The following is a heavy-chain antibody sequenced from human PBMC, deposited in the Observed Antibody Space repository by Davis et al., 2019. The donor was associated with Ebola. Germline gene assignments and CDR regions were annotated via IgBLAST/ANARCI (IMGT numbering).Heavy chain of an antibody. CDR1: GGSISSSSYY. Sequence: PSETLSLPCTVSGGSISSSSYYWGWIRQPPGKGLEWIGSIYYSGSTYYNPSLKSRVTISVDTSKNQFSLKLSSVTAADTAVYYCARVRSSGWYLWANWFDPWGQGTLVTVSS. CDR2: IYYSGST. D-gene: IGHD6-19*01. V-gene: IGHV4-39*07. CDR3: ARVRSSGWYLWANWFDP. J-gene: IGHJ5*02.